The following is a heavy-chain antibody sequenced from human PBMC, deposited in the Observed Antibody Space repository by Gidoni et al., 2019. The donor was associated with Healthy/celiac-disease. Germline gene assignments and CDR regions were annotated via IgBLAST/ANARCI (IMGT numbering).Heavy chain of an antibody. Sequence: EVQLVESGGGLVQPGGSLKLSCAASGFPFSGSAMHWVRQASGKGLEWVGRIRSKANSYATAYAASVKGRFTISRDDSKNTAYLQMNSLKTEDTAVYYCTIWGSEVAFDIWGQGTMVTVSS. CDR2: IRSKANSYAT. J-gene: IGHJ3*02. CDR3: TIWGSEVAFDI. CDR1: GFPFSGSA. D-gene: IGHD3-16*01. V-gene: IGHV3-73*01.